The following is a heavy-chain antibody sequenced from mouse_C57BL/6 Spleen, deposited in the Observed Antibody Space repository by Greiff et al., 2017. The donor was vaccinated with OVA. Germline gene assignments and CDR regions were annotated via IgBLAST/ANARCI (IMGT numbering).Heavy chain of an antibody. D-gene: IGHD2-2*01. V-gene: IGHV14-2*01. CDR2: IDPEDGET. CDR1: GFNIKDYY. J-gene: IGHJ4*01. Sequence: VQLKESGAELVKPGASVKLSCTASGFNIKDYYMHWVKQRTEQGLAWIGRIDPEDGETKYASKFQGKATITADTSSNTAYLQLSSLTSEDTAVYYGATVYYCYDEEKAMDYWGQGTSVTVSS. CDR3: ATVYYCYDEEKAMDY.